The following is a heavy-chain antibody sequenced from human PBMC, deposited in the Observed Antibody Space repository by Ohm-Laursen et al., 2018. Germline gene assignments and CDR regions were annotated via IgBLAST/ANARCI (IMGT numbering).Heavy chain of an antibody. J-gene: IGHJ3*02. Sequence: SLRLSCTASGFTVSNNYMSWVRQAPGKGLEWVSSISGGGGTTYYADSVKGRFTISRDNSKNTLYLQMNSLRAEDTAVYYCARVLHAFDIWGQGTMVTVSS. CDR3: ARVLHAFDI. V-gene: IGHV3-23*01. CDR2: ISGGGGTT. CDR1: GFTVSNNY.